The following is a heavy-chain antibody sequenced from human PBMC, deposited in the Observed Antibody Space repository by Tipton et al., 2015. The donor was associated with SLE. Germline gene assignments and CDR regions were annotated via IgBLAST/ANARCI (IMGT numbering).Heavy chain of an antibody. CDR1: GGSFSGYY. Sequence: TLSLTCAVYGGSFSGYYWSWIRQPPGKGLEWIGEINHSGSTNYNPSLKSRVTISVDTSKNQFSLKLSSVTAADTAVYYCARGRGGGIGYWGQGTLVTVSS. V-gene: IGHV4-34*01. CDR2: INHSGST. CDR3: ARGRGGGIGY. J-gene: IGHJ4*02. D-gene: IGHD3-16*01.